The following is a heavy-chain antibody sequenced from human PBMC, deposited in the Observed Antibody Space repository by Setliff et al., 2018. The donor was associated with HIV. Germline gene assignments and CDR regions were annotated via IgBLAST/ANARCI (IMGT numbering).Heavy chain of an antibody. CDR3: ARVFPPIRGAPFGTPPGAFDI. CDR1: GGSMSPYY. Sequence: SETLSLTCSVPGGSMSPYYWTWIRQPAGRGLEWIGRIYPTGSTIYNPPLRSRVTMSVDTSKNQFSLRLSPVTAADTAVYYCARVFPPIRGAPFGTPPGAFDIWGQGTMVTVSS. D-gene: IGHD2-15*01. J-gene: IGHJ3*02. V-gene: IGHV4-4*07. CDR2: IYPTGST.